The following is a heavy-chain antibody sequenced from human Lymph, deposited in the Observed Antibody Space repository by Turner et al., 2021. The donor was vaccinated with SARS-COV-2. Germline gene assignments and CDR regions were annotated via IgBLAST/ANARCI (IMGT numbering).Heavy chain of an antibody. CDR3: ARDFREGAFDI. V-gene: IGHV3-66*01. Sequence: EVQLVESGGGLVQPGGSLRLSCAADGIIVSRNYMNWVRQAPGKGLEWVSVIYSGGSTYYADSVKGRFTISRDNSKNTLYLQMNSLRAEDTAVYYCARDFREGAFDIWGQGTMVTISS. J-gene: IGHJ3*02. CDR2: IYSGGST. D-gene: IGHD3-10*01. CDR1: GIIVSRNY.